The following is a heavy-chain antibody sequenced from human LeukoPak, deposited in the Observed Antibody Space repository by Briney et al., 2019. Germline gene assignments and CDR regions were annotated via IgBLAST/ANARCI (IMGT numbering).Heavy chain of an antibody. D-gene: IGHD4-17*01. CDR2: IRYDGSNK. V-gene: IGHV3-30*02. CDR1: GFTFSSIG. J-gene: IGHJ6*04. CDR3: AKSGRVTTRSYYFYWDV. Sequence: GGSLRLSCAASGFTFSSIGMHWVRQAPGKGLEWLAFIRYDGSNKYYADSMKGRLTISRDNSKNTLYLQMNSLRAEDTAVYYCAKSGRVTTRSYYFYWDVGVKGTTFTISS.